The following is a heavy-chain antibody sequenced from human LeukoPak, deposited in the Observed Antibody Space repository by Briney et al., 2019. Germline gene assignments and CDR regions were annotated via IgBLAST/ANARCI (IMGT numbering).Heavy chain of an antibody. V-gene: IGHV4-30-4*01. CDR3: ARGYGGGNFDY. CDR1: GVSISSSNW. D-gene: IGHD3-16*01. CDR2: IYYSGST. J-gene: IGHJ4*02. Sequence: SETLSLTCAVSGVSISSSNWWSWVRQPPGKGLEWIGYIYYSGSTYYNPSLKSRVTISVDTSKNQFSLKLSSVTAADTAVYYCARGYGGGNFDYWGQGTLVTVSS.